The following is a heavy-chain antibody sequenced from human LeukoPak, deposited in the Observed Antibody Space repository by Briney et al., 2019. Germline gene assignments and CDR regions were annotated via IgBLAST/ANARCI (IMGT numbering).Heavy chain of an antibody. D-gene: IGHD2-15*01. V-gene: IGHV3-33*01. CDR3: ARDVCSTSSCYAY. J-gene: IGHJ4*02. CDR2: ILYDGSKT. CDR1: GFRFSTFG. Sequence: PGTSLRLSCATSGFRFSTFGMHWLRQAPGKGLEWVAVILYDGSKTNYADSVKGRFTTSRDDSKNTLYLQMSSLRAEDTAMYYCARDVCSTSSCYAYWGQGTLVTVSS.